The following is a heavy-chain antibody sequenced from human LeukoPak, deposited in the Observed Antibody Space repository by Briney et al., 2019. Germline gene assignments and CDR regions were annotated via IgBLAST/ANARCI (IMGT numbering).Heavy chain of an antibody. CDR1: GFTFSNAW. Sequence: GGSLRLSCAASGFTFSNAWMSWVRQAPGKGLEWVGRIKSKTDGGTTDYAAPVKGRFTISRDDSKNTLYLQMNSLKTEDTAVYYCTTDLVVVAATPSYWGQGTLVTVSS. D-gene: IGHD2-15*01. J-gene: IGHJ4*02. CDR3: TTDLVVVAATPSY. V-gene: IGHV3-15*01. CDR2: IKSKTDGGTT.